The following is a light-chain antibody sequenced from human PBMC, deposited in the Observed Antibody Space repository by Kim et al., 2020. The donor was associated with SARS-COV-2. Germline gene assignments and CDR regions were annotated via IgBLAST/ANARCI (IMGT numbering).Light chain of an antibody. V-gene: IGLV2-23*02. CDR1: SSDIGSSSF. Sequence: QSALTQPASVSGSPGQSITISCTGSSSDIGSSSFVSWYQQYPGKAPKLMIYDVSERPSGVSNRFSGSKSGNSASLTISGLQLEDEADYYCCSYAGISAVFGGGTKVTVL. J-gene: IGLJ3*02. CDR2: DVS. CDR3: CSYAGISAV.